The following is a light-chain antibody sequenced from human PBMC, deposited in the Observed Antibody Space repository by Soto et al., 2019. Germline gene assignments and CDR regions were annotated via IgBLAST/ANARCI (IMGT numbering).Light chain of an antibody. J-gene: IGKJ1*01. CDR2: DAS. CDR3: QQYNDDSPWT. V-gene: IGKV1-5*01. CDR1: QSISSW. Sequence: DNQMTQSPSSLSASVGDRVTITCRASQSISSWLAWYQQKPGKAPKLLIYDASSLESGVPSRFSGSGSGTEFTLTINGLQPDDLATYYCQQYNDDSPWTFGQGTKVDI.